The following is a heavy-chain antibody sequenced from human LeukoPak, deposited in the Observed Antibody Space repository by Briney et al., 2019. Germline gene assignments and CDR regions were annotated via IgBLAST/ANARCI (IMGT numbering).Heavy chain of an antibody. Sequence: SETLSLSCTVSGVSITSHFWSWIRQPPGKGVEGIGYISYTGSTTYNPSLKSRVTISVDTSKNQLSLKLSSVTAADTAVYYCARVQRYWSGYYSDYWGQGTLVTVSS. CDR3: ARVQRYWSGYYSDY. CDR2: ISYTGST. J-gene: IGHJ4*02. V-gene: IGHV4-59*11. CDR1: GVSITSHF. D-gene: IGHD3-3*01.